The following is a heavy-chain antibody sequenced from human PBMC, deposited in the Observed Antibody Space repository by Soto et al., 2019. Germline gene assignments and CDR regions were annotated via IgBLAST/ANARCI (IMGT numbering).Heavy chain of an antibody. CDR2: ISWNSGSI. CDR1: GFTFDDYA. V-gene: IGHV3-9*01. D-gene: IGHD1-1*01. Sequence: GGSLRLSCAASGFTFDDYAMHWVRQAPGKGLEWVSGISWNSGSIGYADSVKGRFTISRDNSKNTLYLQMNSLRAEDTAVFYCAKRFNWNDPFDYWGQGTLVTVSS. J-gene: IGHJ4*02. CDR3: AKRFNWNDPFDY.